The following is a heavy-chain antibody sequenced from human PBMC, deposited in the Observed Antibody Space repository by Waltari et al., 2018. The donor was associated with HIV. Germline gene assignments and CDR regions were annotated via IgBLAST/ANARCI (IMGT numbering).Heavy chain of an antibody. CDR1: GFTFSSYS. Sequence: EVQLVESGGGLVKPGGSLRLSCAASGFTFSSYSMNWVRQAPGKGLEWVSSISSSSSYIYYADSGKGRFTISRDKAKNSLDLQMNSLRAEDTAVYYCARDRLEGKYSSGGYFDYWGQGTLVTVSS. D-gene: IGHD6-19*01. CDR2: ISSSSSYI. J-gene: IGHJ4*02. CDR3: ARDRLEGKYSSGGYFDY. V-gene: IGHV3-21*01.